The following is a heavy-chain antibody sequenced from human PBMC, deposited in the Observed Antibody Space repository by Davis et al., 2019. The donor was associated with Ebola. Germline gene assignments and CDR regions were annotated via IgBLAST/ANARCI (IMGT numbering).Heavy chain of an antibody. D-gene: IGHD1-14*01. J-gene: IGHJ6*02. CDR2: ISSSSSYI. CDR1: GFTFSSYS. CDR3: ARDLPDYYYYYGMDV. Sequence: ESLKISCAASGFTFSSYSMNWVRQAPGKGLEWVSSISSSSSYIYYADSVKGRFTISRDNAKNSLYLQMNSLRAEDTAVYYCARDLPDYYYYYGMDVWGQGTTVTVSS. V-gene: IGHV3-21*01.